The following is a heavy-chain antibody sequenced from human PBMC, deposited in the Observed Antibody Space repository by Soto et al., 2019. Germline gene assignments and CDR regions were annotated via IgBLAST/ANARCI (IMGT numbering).Heavy chain of an antibody. CDR2: IRNKAFGGTT. Sequence: PGGSLRLSCTASGFKLGDHFMSWVRQAPGKGLEWVGVIRNKAFGGTTKYAASVKGRFTISRDDSKSMAYLQMNSLTTEDTAVYYCTRVNRKYYDFWTAYSHANWFDPWGQGTLVTVSS. V-gene: IGHV3-49*04. J-gene: IGHJ5*02. CDR1: GFKLGDHF. CDR3: TRVNRKYYDFWTAYSHANWFDP. D-gene: IGHD3-3*01.